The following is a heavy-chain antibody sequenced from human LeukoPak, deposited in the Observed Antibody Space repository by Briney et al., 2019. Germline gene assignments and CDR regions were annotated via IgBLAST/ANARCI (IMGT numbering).Heavy chain of an antibody. D-gene: IGHD2-2*01. J-gene: IGHJ6*03. Sequence: ASVKVSCKASGYTFTSYGISWVRQAPGQGLEWMGWISAYNGNTNYAQKLQGRVTMTTDTSTSTAYMELRSLRSDDTAVYCCARDCSSTRGRCYYYMDVWGKGTTVTVSS. CDR2: ISAYNGNT. V-gene: IGHV1-18*01. CDR3: ARDCSSTRGRCYYYMDV. CDR1: GYTFTSYG.